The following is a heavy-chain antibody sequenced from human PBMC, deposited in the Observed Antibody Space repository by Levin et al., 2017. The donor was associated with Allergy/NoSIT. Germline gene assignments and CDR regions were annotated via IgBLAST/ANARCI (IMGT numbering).Heavy chain of an antibody. D-gene: IGHD4-17*01. V-gene: IGHV3-23*01. CDR1: GFTFSSYA. CDR2: ISGSGGST. CDR3: ATFDTVATTL. Sequence: GESLKISCAASGFTFSSYAMSWVRQAPGKGLEWVSAISGSGGSTYYADSVKGRFTISRDNSKNTLYLQMNSLRAEDTAVYYCATFDTVATTLWGQGTLVTVSS. J-gene: IGHJ4*02.